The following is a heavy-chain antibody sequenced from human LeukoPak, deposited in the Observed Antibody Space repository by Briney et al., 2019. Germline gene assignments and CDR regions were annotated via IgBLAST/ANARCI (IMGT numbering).Heavy chain of an antibody. CDR2: IIPIFGTA. V-gene: IGHV1-69*13. CDR3: ARGRTYYYGSGSHSPLDY. J-gene: IGHJ4*02. D-gene: IGHD3-10*01. Sequence: SVKVSCKASGGTFSSYAISWVRQAPGQGLEWMGGIIPIFGTANYAQKFQGRVTITADESTSTAYMELSSLRSEDTAVYYCARGRTYYYGSGSHSPLDYWGQGTLVTVSS. CDR1: GGTFSSYA.